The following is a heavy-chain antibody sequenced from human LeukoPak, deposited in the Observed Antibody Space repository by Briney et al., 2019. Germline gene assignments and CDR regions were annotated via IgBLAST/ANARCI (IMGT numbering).Heavy chain of an antibody. CDR3: ARKRILTGYYQNNWFDP. CDR1: GGSISSSSYY. D-gene: IGHD3-9*01. CDR2: INHSGST. V-gene: IGHV4-39*07. Sequence: PSGTLSLTCTVSGGSISSSSYYWGWIRQPPGKGLEWIGEINHSGSTNYNPSLKSRVTISVDTSKNQFSLKLSSVTAADTAVYYCARKRILTGYYQNNWFDPWGQGTLVTVSS. J-gene: IGHJ5*02.